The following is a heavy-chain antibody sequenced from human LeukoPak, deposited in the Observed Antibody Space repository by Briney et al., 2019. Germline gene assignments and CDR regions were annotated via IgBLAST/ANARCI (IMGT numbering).Heavy chain of an antibody. CDR3: AKDATSIDYYDSSGHPGAFDI. CDR1: GFTFSSYG. D-gene: IGHD3-22*01. Sequence: PGGSLRLSCAASGFTFSSYGMHWVRQAPGKGLEWVAFIRYDGSNKYYADSVKGRFTIPRDNSKNTLYLQMNSLRAEDTAVYYCAKDATSIDYYDSSGHPGAFDIWGQGTMVTVSS. CDR2: IRYDGSNK. V-gene: IGHV3-30*02. J-gene: IGHJ3*02.